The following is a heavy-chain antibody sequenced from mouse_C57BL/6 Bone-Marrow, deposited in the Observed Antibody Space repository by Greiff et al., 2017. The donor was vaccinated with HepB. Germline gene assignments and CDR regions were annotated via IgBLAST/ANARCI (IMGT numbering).Heavy chain of an antibody. V-gene: IGHV1-52*01. CDR1: GYTFTSYW. CDR2: IDPSDSET. J-gene: IGHJ3*01. Sequence: QVQLQQPGAELVRPGSSVKLSCKASGYTFTSYWMHWVKQRPIQGLEWIGNIDPSDSETHYNQKFKDKATLTVDKSSSTAYMQLSSLTSEDSAVYFCARRGDFYYVAYGGQGTRVTVSA. CDR3: ARRGDFYYVAY. D-gene: IGHD2-1*01.